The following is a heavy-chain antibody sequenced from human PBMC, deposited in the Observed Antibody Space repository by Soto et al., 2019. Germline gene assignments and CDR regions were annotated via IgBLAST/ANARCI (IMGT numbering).Heavy chain of an antibody. CDR3: ARDVSQHYFDY. V-gene: IGHV4-59*01. CDR2: IYYSGST. Sequence: SETLSLTCTVSGGSISSYYWSWIRQPPGKGLEWIGYIYYSGSTNYNPSLKSRVTISVDTSKNQFSLKPSSVTAADTAVYYCARDVSQHYFDYWGQGTLVTVSS. D-gene: IGHD2-2*01. CDR1: GGSISSYY. J-gene: IGHJ4*02.